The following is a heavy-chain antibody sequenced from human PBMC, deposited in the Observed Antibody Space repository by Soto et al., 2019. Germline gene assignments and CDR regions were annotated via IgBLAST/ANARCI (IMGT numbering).Heavy chain of an antibody. CDR2: ISAHNGNT. D-gene: IGHD1-1*01. Sequence: QVHLVQSGAEVKKPGASVKVSCQASGYAFTTYGITWVRQAPGQGLEWMGWISAHNGNTNYAQKRHGRVTVTRDTSTRTAYRERRSLRFDDTALYYCARGRYGDYWGQGAPVTVSS. J-gene: IGHJ4*02. CDR3: ARGRYGDY. V-gene: IGHV1-18*01. CDR1: GYAFTTYG.